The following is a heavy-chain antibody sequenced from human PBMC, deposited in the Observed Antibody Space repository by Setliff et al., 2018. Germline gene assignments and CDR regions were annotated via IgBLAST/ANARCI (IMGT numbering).Heavy chain of an antibody. CDR2: ISRSSTYI. J-gene: IGHJ6*03. CDR1: GFTFSTHS. Sequence: GSLRLSCAASGFTFSTHSMNWVRQAPGKGLEWVSSISRSSTYIYYADSMKGRFTISRDNAKNSLYLQMNGLRAEDTAVYYCANPYSSSWGLYYYYYYYMDVWGKGTTVTVSS. CDR3: ANPYSSSWGLYYYYYYYMDV. V-gene: IGHV3-21*01. D-gene: IGHD6-13*01.